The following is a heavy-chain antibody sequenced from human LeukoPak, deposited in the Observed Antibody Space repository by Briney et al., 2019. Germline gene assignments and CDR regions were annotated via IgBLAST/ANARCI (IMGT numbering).Heavy chain of an antibody. J-gene: IGHJ3*02. D-gene: IGHD6-19*01. Sequence: PSETLSLTCTVSGGSISSYYWSWIRQPPGKGLEWIGYIYYSGSTNYNPSLKSRVTISVDTSKNQFSLKLSSVTAADTAVYYCARHWDPPSPTSVAATIDAFDIWGQGTMVTVSS. CDR2: IYYSGST. V-gene: IGHV4-59*08. CDR3: ARHWDPPSPTSVAATIDAFDI. CDR1: GGSISSYY.